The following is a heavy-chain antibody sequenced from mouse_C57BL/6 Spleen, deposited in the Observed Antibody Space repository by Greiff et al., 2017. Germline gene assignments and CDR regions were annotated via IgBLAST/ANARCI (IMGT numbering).Heavy chain of an antibody. Sequence: VQLQQSGAELVRPGASVTLSCKASGYTFTDYEMHWVKQTHVHGLEWIGAIDPETGSTAYNQKFKGKAILTADKSSSTAYMELRSLTSEDSAVYYCTRGRDYYGFDHWGQGTTLTVSS. CDR2: IDPETGST. D-gene: IGHD1-1*01. J-gene: IGHJ2*01. CDR1: GYTFTDYE. V-gene: IGHV1-15*01. CDR3: TRGRDYYGFDH.